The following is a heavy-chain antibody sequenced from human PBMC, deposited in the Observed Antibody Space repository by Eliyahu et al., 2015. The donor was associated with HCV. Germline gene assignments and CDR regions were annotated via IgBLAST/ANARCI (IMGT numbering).Heavy chain of an antibody. CDR1: GFTFSSYA. Sequence: EVQLLESGGGLVQPGGSLRLSCAASGFTFSSYAMSWVRQAPGKGLEWVSAISGSGGSTYYADSVKGRFTISRDNSKNTLYLQMNSLRAEDTAVYYCAKDWYSSSWSPYYFDYWGQGTLVTVSS. CDR2: ISGSGGST. V-gene: IGHV3-23*01. J-gene: IGHJ4*02. CDR3: AKDWYSSSWSPYYFDY. D-gene: IGHD6-13*01.